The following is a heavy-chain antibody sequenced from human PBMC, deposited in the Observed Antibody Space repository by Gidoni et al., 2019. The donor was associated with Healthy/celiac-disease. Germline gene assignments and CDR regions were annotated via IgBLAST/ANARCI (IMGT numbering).Heavy chain of an antibody. CDR2: ISSSSSYI. Sequence: EVPLVESGGGLVKPGGSLRLACAASGFTFRSYRMNWVRQAPGKGLEGVSSISSSSSYIYYADSVKGRFTISRDNAKNSLYLQMNSLRAEDTAVYYCAREWELLDYYYGMDVWGQGTTVTVSS. J-gene: IGHJ6*02. V-gene: IGHV3-21*01. CDR3: AREWELLDYYYGMDV. D-gene: IGHD1-26*01. CDR1: GFTFRSYR.